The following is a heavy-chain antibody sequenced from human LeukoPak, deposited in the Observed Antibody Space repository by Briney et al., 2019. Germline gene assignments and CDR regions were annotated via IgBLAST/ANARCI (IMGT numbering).Heavy chain of an antibody. CDR2: ISGSGGST. CDR1: GFTFSSYA. V-gene: IGHV3-23*01. D-gene: IGHD3-9*01. J-gene: IGHJ6*03. Sequence: GGSLRLSCAASGFTFSSYAMSWVRQAPGKGLEWVSAISGSGGSTYYADSVKGRFTISRDNSKNTLYLQMNSLRAEDTAVYYCAKSGLGHFDWADSYSYYYYYYMDVWGKGTTVTVSS. CDR3: AKSGLGHFDWADSYSYYYYYYMDV.